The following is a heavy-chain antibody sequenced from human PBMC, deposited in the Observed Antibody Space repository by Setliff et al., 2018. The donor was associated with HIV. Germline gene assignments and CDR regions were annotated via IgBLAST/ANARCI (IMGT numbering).Heavy chain of an antibody. CDR3: ARAMTYSGSGSYALDV. CDR1: GGSITSNY. Sequence: SETLSLTCTVSGGSITSNYWGWIRQPPGKALEWIGYIYYIGTTNYNPSLQSRVTIFLDTSKTQFSLRLSFVTAADTAMYYCARAMTYSGSGSYALDVWGKGTTVTVSS. V-gene: IGHV4-59*01. CDR2: IYYIGTT. J-gene: IGHJ6*04. D-gene: IGHD3-10*01.